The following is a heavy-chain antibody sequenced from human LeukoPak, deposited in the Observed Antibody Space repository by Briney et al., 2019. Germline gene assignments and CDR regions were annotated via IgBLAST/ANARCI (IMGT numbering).Heavy chain of an antibody. CDR2: ISSSSSYI. CDR3: ARGPLEQQHFGGFDS. Sequence: GGSLRLSCAASGFTFSSYSMNWVRQAPGKGLEWVSSISSSSSYIYYADSVKGRFTISRDNAKNSLYLQMNSLRAEDTAVYYCARGPLEQQHFGGFDSWGQGTLVTVSS. D-gene: IGHD6-13*01. CDR1: GFTFSSYS. J-gene: IGHJ4*02. V-gene: IGHV3-21*01.